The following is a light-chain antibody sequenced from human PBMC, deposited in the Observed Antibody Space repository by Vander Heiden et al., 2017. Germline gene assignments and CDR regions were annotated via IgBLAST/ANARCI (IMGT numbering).Light chain of an antibody. CDR2: DAS. CDR1: QDISND. CDR3: QQYDNLLT. V-gene: IGKV1-33*01. Sequence: DIQMTQSPSSLSASVGDRVTITCQASQDISNDLNWYQQKPGKAPKLLFYDASNVETGVPSRFRGSGSWTDFTFTISSLQPEDIATYYCQQYDNLLTFGGGTKVEIK. J-gene: IGKJ4*01.